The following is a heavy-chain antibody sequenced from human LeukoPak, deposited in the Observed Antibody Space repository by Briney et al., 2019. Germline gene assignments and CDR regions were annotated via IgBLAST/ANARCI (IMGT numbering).Heavy chain of an antibody. CDR3: ARGRSHCTNGVCYTGYFDY. Sequence: SETLSLTCAVYGGSFSGYYWSWIRQPPGKGLEWIGEINHSGSTNYNPSLKSRVTISVDTSKNQFSLKLSSVTAADTAVSYCARGRSHCTNGVCYTGYFDYWGQGTLVTVSS. D-gene: IGHD2-8*01. J-gene: IGHJ4*02. CDR2: INHSGST. CDR1: GGSFSGYY. V-gene: IGHV4-34*01.